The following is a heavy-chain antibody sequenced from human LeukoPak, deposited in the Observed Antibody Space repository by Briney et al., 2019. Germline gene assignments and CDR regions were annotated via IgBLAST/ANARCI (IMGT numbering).Heavy chain of an antibody. D-gene: IGHD1-26*01. J-gene: IGHJ6*03. CDR3: ARTPQRWELFPNGYAMGTYYYYYMDV. V-gene: IGHV3-7*01. CDR1: GFTFSSYW. Sequence: GGSLRLSCAASGFTFSSYWMSWVRQAPGKGLEWVANIKQDGSEKYYVDSVKGRFTIPRDNAKNSLYLQMNSLRAEDTAVYYCARTPQRWELFPNGYAMGTYYYYYMDVWGKGTTVTVSS. CDR2: IKQDGSEK.